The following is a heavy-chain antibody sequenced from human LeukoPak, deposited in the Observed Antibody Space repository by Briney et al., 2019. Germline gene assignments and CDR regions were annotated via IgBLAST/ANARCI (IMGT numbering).Heavy chain of an antibody. D-gene: IGHD5-18*01. V-gene: IGHV3-53*04. J-gene: IGHJ4*02. CDR3: ARVDTVMAYYFDL. Sequence: PGGSLRLSCAASGFTVSTNCMTWVRQAPGKGLEWVSTIYSGGTTYYAASVMGRFTISRHNSRNTLYLQMNSLRAEDTAVYYCARVDTVMAYYFDLWGQGTQVTASS. CDR1: GFTVSTNC. CDR2: IYSGGTT.